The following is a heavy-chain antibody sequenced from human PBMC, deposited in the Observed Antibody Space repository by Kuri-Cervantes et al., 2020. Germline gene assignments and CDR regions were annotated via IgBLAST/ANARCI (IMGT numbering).Heavy chain of an antibody. CDR2: INHSGST. Sequence: SQTLSLTCAVYGGSFSGYYWSWIRQPPGKGLEWIGEINHSGSTNYNPSLKSRVTISVDTSKNQFSLKLSSVTAADTAVYYCARHQYYYGSGSYYKPFDYWGQGTLVTVSS. CDR1: GGSFSGYY. CDR3: ARHQYYYGSGSYYKPFDY. V-gene: IGHV4-34*01. J-gene: IGHJ4*02. D-gene: IGHD3-10*01.